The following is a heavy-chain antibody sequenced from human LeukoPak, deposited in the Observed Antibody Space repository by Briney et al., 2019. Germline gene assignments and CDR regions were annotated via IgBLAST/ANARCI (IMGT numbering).Heavy chain of an antibody. V-gene: IGHV4-61*02. CDR3: ARGSTHFDY. CDR2: IYTSGST. J-gene: IGHJ4*02. CDR1: GGSNSSGSYY. Sequence: SETLSLTCTVSGGSNSSGSYYWSWIRQPAGKGLEWIGRIYTSGSTNYNPSLKSRVTISVDTSKNQFSLKLSSVTAADTAVYYCARGSTHFDYWGQGTLVTVSS. D-gene: IGHD6-13*01.